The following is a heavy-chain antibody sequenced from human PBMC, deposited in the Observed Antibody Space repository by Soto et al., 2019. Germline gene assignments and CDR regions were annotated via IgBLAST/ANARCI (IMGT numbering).Heavy chain of an antibody. V-gene: IGHV3-15*01. CDR1: GFTFSNAW. Sequence: EVQLVESGGGLVKPGGSLRLSCAASGFTFSNAWMSWVRQAPGKGLEWVGRIKSKTDGGTTDYAAPVKGRFTISRDDSKHTLYLQMNSLKTEDTAGYYCTTDLTSLPTQYGMDVWGQGTTFTVSS. CDR2: IKSKTDGGTT. CDR3: TTDLTSLPTQYGMDV. J-gene: IGHJ6*02. D-gene: IGHD1-26*01.